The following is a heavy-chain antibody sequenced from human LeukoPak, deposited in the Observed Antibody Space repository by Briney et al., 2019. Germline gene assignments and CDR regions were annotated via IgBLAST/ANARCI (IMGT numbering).Heavy chain of an antibody. CDR1: GYTFTSYG. D-gene: IGHD2-2*01. V-gene: IGHV1-18*01. CDR3: AREDCSSTSCRTYYYYGMDV. Sequence: ASVKVSCKASGYTFTSYGISWVRQAPGQGLEWMGWISAYNGNTHYAQKLQGRVVMTTDTSTSTAYMELRSLRSDDTAVYYCAREDCSSTSCRTYYYYGMDVWGQGTTVTVSS. J-gene: IGHJ6*02. CDR2: ISAYNGNT.